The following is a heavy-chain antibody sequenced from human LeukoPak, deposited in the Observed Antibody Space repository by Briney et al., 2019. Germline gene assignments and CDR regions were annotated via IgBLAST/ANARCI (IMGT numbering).Heavy chain of an antibody. D-gene: IGHD3-10*01. Sequence: PGGSLRLFCVASGFTLSTYGMHWVRQAPGKGLEWVAIASYDGSIEHYADSVKGRFTISRDTSKNTLYLQMNSLRAEDTAVYYCAKDFYAFSGSGQNWFDPWGQGTLVTVSS. CDR2: ASYDGSIE. J-gene: IGHJ5*02. CDR3: AKDFYAFSGSGQNWFDP. V-gene: IGHV3-30*18. CDR1: GFTLSTYG.